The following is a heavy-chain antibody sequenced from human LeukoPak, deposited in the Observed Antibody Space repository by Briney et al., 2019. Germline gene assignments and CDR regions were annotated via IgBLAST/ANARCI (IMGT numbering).Heavy chain of an antibody. D-gene: IGHD3-16*01. V-gene: IGHV3-33*06. Sequence: GGSLRLFCAASGFTFSSYGMYWVRQAPGKGLEWVAVIWYDGSNKYYADSVKGRFTISRDNSKNTLYLQMNSLRAEDTAVYYCAKGYYDYVWGSYYFDYWGQGTLVTVSS. CDR3: AKGYYDYVWGSYYFDY. J-gene: IGHJ4*02. CDR2: IWYDGSNK. CDR1: GFTFSSYG.